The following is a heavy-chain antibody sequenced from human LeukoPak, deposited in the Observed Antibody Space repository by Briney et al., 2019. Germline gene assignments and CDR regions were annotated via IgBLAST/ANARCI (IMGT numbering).Heavy chain of an antibody. V-gene: IGHV3-9*01. CDR1: GFTFDDYA. J-gene: IGHJ4*02. Sequence: PGGSLRLSCAVSGFTFDDYAMHWVRQVPGKGLEWVSGINWNSDSIGYADSVKGRFTTSRDNAKNSLYLQMNSLRAEDTAVYYCARGNYGSGYYWGQGTLVTVSS. D-gene: IGHD3-10*01. CDR3: ARGNYGSGYY. CDR2: INWNSDSI.